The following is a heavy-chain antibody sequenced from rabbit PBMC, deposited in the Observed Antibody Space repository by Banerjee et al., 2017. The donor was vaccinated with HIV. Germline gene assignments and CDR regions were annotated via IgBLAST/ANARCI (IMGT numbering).Heavy chain of an antibody. CDR2: IYAGSSGST. V-gene: IGHV1S45*01. CDR3: ARSYDDAGDPDWLDL. J-gene: IGHJ5*01. CDR1: GFSFSNIYY. Sequence: QEQLEESGGDLVKPGASLTLTCTASGFSFSNIYYMCWVRQAPGKGLEWIACIYAGSSGSTYYASWAKGRFTISKTSSTTVTLQMTSLTAADTATYFCARSYDDAGDPDWLDLWGPGTLVTVS. D-gene: IGHD2-1*01.